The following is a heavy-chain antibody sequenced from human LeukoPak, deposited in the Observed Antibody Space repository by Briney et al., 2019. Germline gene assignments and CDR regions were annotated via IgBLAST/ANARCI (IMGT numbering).Heavy chain of an antibody. CDR2: IWYDGSNK. J-gene: IGHJ4*02. D-gene: IGHD3-3*01. V-gene: IGHV3-33*06. CDR1: GFTFSSYG. Sequence: GGSLRLSCAASGFTFSSYGMHWVRQAPGKGLEWVAVIWYDGSNKYYADSVKGRFTISRDNSKNTLYLQMNSLRAEDTAVYYCAKESYDFWSGYSFDYLGQGTLVTVSS. CDR3: AKESYDFWSGYSFDY.